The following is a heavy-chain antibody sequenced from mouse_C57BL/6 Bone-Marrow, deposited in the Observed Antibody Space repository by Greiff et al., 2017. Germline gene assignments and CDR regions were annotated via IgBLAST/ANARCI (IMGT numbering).Heavy chain of an antibody. D-gene: IGHD6-5*01. J-gene: IGHJ1*03. V-gene: IGHV1-64*01. CDR1: GYTFTSYW. Sequence: QVQLQQPGAELVKPGASVKLSCKASGYTFTSYWMHWVKQRPGQGLEWIGMIHPNSGSTNYNEKFKSKATLTVDKSSSTAYLQLSSLTSEDSAVYYYARSPLCYLYWYFDVWGTGTTVTVSS. CDR2: IHPNSGST. CDR3: ARSPLCYLYWYFDV.